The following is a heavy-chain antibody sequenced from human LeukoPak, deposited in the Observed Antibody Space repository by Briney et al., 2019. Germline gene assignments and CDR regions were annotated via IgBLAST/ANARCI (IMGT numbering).Heavy chain of an antibody. D-gene: IGHD3-22*01. CDR2: ICYSGST. CDR1: GGSISSYY. J-gene: IGHJ4*02. Sequence: SETLSLTCTVSGGSISSYYWSWIRQPPGKGLEWIGSICYSGSTYYNPSLKSRVTISIDTSKNQFSLKLSSVTAADTAVYYCARVTSGYIGPLDYWGQGTLVTVSS. CDR3: ARVTSGYIGPLDY. V-gene: IGHV4-59*06.